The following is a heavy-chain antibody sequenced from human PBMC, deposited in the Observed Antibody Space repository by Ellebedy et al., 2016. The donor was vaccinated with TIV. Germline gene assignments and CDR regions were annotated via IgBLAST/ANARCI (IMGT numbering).Heavy chain of an antibody. CDR1: GFTFRSYA. V-gene: IGHV3-23*01. CDR3: AKRYSRSSGGRFFDY. J-gene: IGHJ4*02. Sequence: GESLKISCAASGFTFRSYAMSWVRQAPGKGLEWVSTISHTGSRTYYADSVEGRFTISRDNSRNTLYLQMNSLRAEDTAVYYCAKRYSRSSGGRFFDYWGQGTLVTVSS. CDR2: ISHTGSRT. D-gene: IGHD6-6*01.